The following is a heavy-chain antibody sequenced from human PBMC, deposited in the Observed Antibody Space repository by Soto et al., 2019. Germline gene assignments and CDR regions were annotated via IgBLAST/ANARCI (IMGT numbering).Heavy chain of an antibody. J-gene: IGHJ6*02. CDR2: IIPIFGTA. CDR1: GGTFSSFA. Sequence: ASVKVSCKASGGTFSSFAISWVRQAPGQGLEWMGGIIPIFGTANYAQKFQGRVTITADESTSTAYMELSSLRSEDTAVYYCARDWSQRSLIPARRYYYYGMDVWGQGTTVTVSS. D-gene: IGHD6-6*01. CDR3: ARDWSQRSLIPARRYYYYGMDV. V-gene: IGHV1-69*13.